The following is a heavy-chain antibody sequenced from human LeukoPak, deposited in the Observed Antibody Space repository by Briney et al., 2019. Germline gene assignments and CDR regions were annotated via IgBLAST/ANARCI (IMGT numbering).Heavy chain of an antibody. V-gene: IGHV1-46*01. D-gene: IGHD1-26*01. Sequence: ASVKVSCKASGYTFTSHYMHWVRQTPGQGLEWMGIINPSGGSTSYAQKFQGRVTMTRDMSTSTVYMELSSLRSEDTAVYYCARGGIVGEEGFDYWGQGTLVTVSS. CDR2: INPSGGST. CDR1: GYTFTSHY. CDR3: ARGGIVGEEGFDY. J-gene: IGHJ4*02.